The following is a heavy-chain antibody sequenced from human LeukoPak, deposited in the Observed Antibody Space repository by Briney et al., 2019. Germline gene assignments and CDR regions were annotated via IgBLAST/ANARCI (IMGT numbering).Heavy chain of an antibody. J-gene: IGHJ6*02. CDR3: ATDLYYDSSGYYYDYYYYGMDV. Sequence: GRSLRLSCAASGFTFSSYGMHWVRQAPGKGLEWVAVISYDGSNKYYADSVKGRFTISRDNSKNTLYLQMNSLRAEGTAVYYCATDLYYDSSGYYYDYYYYGMDVWGQGTTVTVSS. D-gene: IGHD3-22*01. V-gene: IGHV3-30*03. CDR2: ISYDGSNK. CDR1: GFTFSSYG.